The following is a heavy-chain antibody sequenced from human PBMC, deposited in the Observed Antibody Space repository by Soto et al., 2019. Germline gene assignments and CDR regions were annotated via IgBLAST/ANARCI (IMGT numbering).Heavy chain of an antibody. D-gene: IGHD5-18*01. V-gene: IGHV4-59*08. Sequence: QVQLQESRPGLVKPSETLSLTCTVSGGSISSYYWRWIRRPPGKGLDWIGCIYYSGSPNYNPSLPNRVTISVDTSKNQFSLKLSSVTAADTALYYCARRGYSYGNIGYWGQGTLVTVSS. J-gene: IGHJ4*02. CDR2: IYYSGSP. CDR1: GGSISSYY. CDR3: ARRGYSYGNIGY.